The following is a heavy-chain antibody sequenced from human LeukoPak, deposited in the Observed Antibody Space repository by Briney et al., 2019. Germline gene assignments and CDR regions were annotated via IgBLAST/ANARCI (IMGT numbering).Heavy chain of an antibody. CDR2: IKSKTDGGTT. Sequence: GGSLRLSCAASGFTFSNAWMSWVRQAPGKGLEWGGRIKSKTDGGTTDYAAPVKGRFTISRDASTNTLYLQMNSLNSEDTAVYYCTTYGSGRKFDYWGQGILVTVSS. CDR3: TTYGSGRKFDY. D-gene: IGHD3-10*01. V-gene: IGHV3-15*01. CDR1: GFTFSNAW. J-gene: IGHJ4*02.